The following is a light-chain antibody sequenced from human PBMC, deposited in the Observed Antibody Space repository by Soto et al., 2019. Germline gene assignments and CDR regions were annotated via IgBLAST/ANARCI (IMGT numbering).Light chain of an antibody. CDR2: AAY. V-gene: IGKV1-39*01. CDR3: QQSYKTPHT. J-gene: IGKJ2*01. CDR1: QGVSAY. Sequence: DIQMPQSPSSLSASVGDRVTITCRASQGVSAYLLWYQQRQGRAPKPILYAAYNLLSGVPSRFSSSGSGTNFMLTISSLQPEDFATYYCQQSYKTPHTCDQGTKLETK.